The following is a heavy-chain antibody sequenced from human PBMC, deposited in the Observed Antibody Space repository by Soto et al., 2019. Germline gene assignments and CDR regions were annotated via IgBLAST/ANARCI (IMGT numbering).Heavy chain of an antibody. D-gene: IGHD1-26*01. V-gene: IGHV4-4*02. CDR2: IYHSGST. CDR1: GGSISSSNW. J-gene: IGHJ4*02. Sequence: PSETLSLTCAVSGGSISSSNWWSWVRQPPGKGLEWIGEIYHSGSTNYNPSLKSRVTISVDKSKNQFSLKLSSVTAADTAVYYCARVGGSYPKGFDYWGQGTLVTVSS. CDR3: ARVGGSYPKGFDY.